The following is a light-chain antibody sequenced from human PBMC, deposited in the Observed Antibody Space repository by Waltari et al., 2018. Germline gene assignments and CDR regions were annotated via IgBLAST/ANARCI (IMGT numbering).Light chain of an antibody. CDR2: DVS. V-gene: IGLV2-14*03. CDR3: SSHSSGTVVL. Sequence: QPALTHPASVSGSPGQSITSSSTGTRTAGGGFLAGSWYQDHPGQAPKLIIYDVSHRPSGVSARFSGSKSDNTAALTISGLQAEDEADYYCSSHSSGTVVLFGGGTKLTVL. CDR1: RTAGGGFLA. J-gene: IGLJ2*01.